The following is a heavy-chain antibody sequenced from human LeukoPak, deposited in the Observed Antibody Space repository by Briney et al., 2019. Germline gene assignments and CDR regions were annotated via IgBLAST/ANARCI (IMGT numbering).Heavy chain of an antibody. V-gene: IGHV3-48*04. CDR2: ITSSGSTI. Sequence: GGSLRLSCTVSGFTVSSNSMNWVRQAPGKGLEWVSYITSSGSTIYYADSVKGRFTISRDNAKNSLYLQMNSLRAEDTALYYCAREDPYGDSPFDYWGQGTLVTVSS. J-gene: IGHJ4*02. CDR1: GFTVSSNS. CDR3: AREDPYGDSPFDY. D-gene: IGHD4-17*01.